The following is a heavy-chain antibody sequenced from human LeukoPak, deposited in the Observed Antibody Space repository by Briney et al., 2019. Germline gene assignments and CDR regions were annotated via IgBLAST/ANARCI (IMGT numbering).Heavy chain of an antibody. V-gene: IGHV4-4*09. CDR3: ARHKRAEDLGMDV. CDR1: GGSIISYY. J-gene: IGHJ6*03. Sequence: SETLSLTCTVSGGSIISYYWSWIRQPPGKGLEWIGYIYTSGSTNYNPSLKSRVTISVDTSKNQFSLKLSSVTAADTAVYYCARHKRAEDLGMDVWGKGTTVTVSS. D-gene: IGHD7-27*01. CDR2: IYTSGST.